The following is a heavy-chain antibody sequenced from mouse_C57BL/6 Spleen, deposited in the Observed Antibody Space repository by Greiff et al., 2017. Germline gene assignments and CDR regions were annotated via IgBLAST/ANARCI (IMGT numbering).Heavy chain of an antibody. CDR3: ARGNYD. CDR1: GYTFTGYW. V-gene: IGHV1-9*01. J-gene: IGHJ2*01. Sequence: VQLQQSGAELMKPGASVKLSCKATGYTFTGYWIEWVKQMPGNGLEWIGEIFPGSGSTNYNETFKGKATITAETSSNTAYLQLSSLTTGDSCSYDCARGNYDWGQGTTLTVSS. D-gene: IGHD2-4*01. CDR2: IFPGSGST.